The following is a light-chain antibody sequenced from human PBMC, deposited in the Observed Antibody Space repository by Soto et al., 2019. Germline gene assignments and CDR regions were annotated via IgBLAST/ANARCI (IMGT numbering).Light chain of an antibody. CDR3: EQYDDLPIT. CDR2: DAS. J-gene: IGKJ5*01. CDR1: RDITHF. V-gene: IGKV1-33*01. Sequence: DIQMTQSPSSLSASVGDRVTITCQASRDITHFLNWYQQKPGKAPRLLIYDASNLEAGVPSRFSGSGSGTDYSFTISPVQPEDIATYYCEQYDDLPITFGQGTRLEIK.